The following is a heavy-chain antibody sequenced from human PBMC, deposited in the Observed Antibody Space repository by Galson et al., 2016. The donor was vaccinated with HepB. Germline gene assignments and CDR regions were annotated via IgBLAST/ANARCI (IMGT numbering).Heavy chain of an antibody. J-gene: IGHJ4*02. V-gene: IGHV3-23*05. Sequence: SLRLSCAASGFIFSSCAMSWVRQAPGKGLEWVSSISSNGDETYYADSVKGRFAISRDNSESTLHLQMSSLGAEDTAVYYCAKRPSGTWGPFDYWGQGNLVIVSS. CDR1: GFIFSSCA. D-gene: IGHD1-1*01. CDR2: ISSNGDET. CDR3: AKRPSGTWGPFDY.